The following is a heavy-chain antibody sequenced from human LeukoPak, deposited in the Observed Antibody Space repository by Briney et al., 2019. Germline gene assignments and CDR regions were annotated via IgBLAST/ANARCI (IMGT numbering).Heavy chain of an antibody. J-gene: IGHJ6*02. CDR3: AGPGGYYYYYGMDV. Sequence: GGSLRLSCAASGFTFSSYSMNWVRQAPGKGLEWVSVIYSGGSTYYADSVKGRFTISRDNSKNTLYLQMNSLRAEDTAVYYCAGPGGYYYYYGMDVWGQGTTVTVSS. V-gene: IGHV3-66*02. CDR2: IYSGGST. CDR1: GFTFSSYS. D-gene: IGHD3-10*01.